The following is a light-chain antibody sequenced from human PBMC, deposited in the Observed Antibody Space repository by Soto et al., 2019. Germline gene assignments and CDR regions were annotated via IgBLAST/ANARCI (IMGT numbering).Light chain of an antibody. J-gene: IGLJ2*01. Sequence: QSALTQPASVSGSPGQSITISCTGTSSDVGAYDYVSWYQQHPGKAPKLMIYEVNNRPSGVSNRFSGSKSDNTASLTISALQAEDEADYYCSSYTSSSTPLFGGGTKLTVL. V-gene: IGLV2-14*01. CDR3: SSYTSSSTPL. CDR1: SSDVGAYDY. CDR2: EVN.